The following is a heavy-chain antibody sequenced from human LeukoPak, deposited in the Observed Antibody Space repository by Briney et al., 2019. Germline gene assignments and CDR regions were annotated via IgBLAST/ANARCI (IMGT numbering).Heavy chain of an antibody. V-gene: IGHV1-18*01. D-gene: IGHD3-10*01. CDR3: ARDWYYGSGNYYGMDV. Sequence: ASVKVSCKASGYTFTSYGISWVRQAPGQGLEWMGWISAYNGNTNYAQKLQGRVTMTTDTSTSTAYMELRSLRSDDTAVYYCARDWYYGSGNYYGMDVWGQGTTVTVSS. CDR2: ISAYNGNT. J-gene: IGHJ6*02. CDR1: GYTFTSYG.